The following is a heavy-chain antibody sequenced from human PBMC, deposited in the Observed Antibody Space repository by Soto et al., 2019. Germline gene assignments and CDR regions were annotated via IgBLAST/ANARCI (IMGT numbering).Heavy chain of an antibody. Sequence: GSLRLSCAASGFTFSSYAMSWVRQAPGKGLEWVSAISGSGGSTYYADSVKGRFTISRDNSKNTLYLQMNSLRAEDTAVYYCAKGTSNPIFGVVTLHYRGQGTLVTVSS. D-gene: IGHD3-3*01. V-gene: IGHV3-23*01. J-gene: IGHJ4*02. CDR3: AKGTSNPIFGVVTLHY. CDR2: ISGSGGST. CDR1: GFTFSSYA.